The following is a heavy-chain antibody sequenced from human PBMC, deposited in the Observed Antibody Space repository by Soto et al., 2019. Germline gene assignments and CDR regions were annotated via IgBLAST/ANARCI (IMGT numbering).Heavy chain of an antibody. CDR3: ARGAWYFVY. V-gene: IGHV3-7*01. CDR2: IKVDGSEK. J-gene: IGHJ4*02. Sequence: EVQLVESGGGLVQPGGSLRLSCAASGFTFSSYWMSWVRQVPGKGLEWVANIKVDGSEKYCVDSVKGRFTISSDNAKNSLYLQMHSLRAEDTAVYYCARGAWYFVYWGQGALVTVSS. CDR1: GFTFSSYW.